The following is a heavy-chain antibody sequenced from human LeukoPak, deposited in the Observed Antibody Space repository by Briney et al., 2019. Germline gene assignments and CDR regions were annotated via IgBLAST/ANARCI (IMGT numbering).Heavy chain of an antibody. CDR2: ISKSGSDT. Sequence: GGSLRLSCAAFGFTFSDYYMSWIRQAPGKGLEWVSYISKSGSDTNFADSVKGRFTTSRDNDKNSLYLQMNSLRAEDTAVYYCARVGATGTADYWGQGTLVTVSS. CDR1: GFTFSDYY. V-gene: IGHV3-11*06. J-gene: IGHJ4*02. CDR3: ARVGATGTADY. D-gene: IGHD1-1*01.